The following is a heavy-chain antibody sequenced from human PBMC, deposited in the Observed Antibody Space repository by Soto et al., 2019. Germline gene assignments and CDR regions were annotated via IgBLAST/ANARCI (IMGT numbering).Heavy chain of an antibody. J-gene: IGHJ4*02. CDR1: GGSISSYY. V-gene: IGHV4-59*01. D-gene: IGHD6-19*01. CDR2: IYYSGST. CDR3: ARVPYSSGWFHFDY. Sequence: QVQLQESGPGLVKPSETLSLTCTVSGGSISSYYWSWIRQPPGKGLEWIGYIYYSGSTNYNPSLKSRVTISVDTSKNQFSLKLSSVTAADTAVYYCARVPYSSGWFHFDYWGQGTLVTVSS.